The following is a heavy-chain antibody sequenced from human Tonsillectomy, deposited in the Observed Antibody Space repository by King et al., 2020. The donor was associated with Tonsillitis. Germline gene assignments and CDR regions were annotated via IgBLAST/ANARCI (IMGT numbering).Heavy chain of an antibody. CDR2: INSDGSST. Sequence: VQLVESGGGLVQPGGSLRLSCAASGFTFSSYWMHWVRQAPGKGLVWVSRINSDGSSTSYADSVKGRFTISRDNAKNTLYLQMNSLRAEDTAVYYSARDLPRYYAILTGYERDFYYYGIDVWGQGTTITVSS. D-gene: IGHD3-9*01. J-gene: IGHJ6*02. CDR1: GFTFSSYW. CDR3: ARDLPRYYAILTGYERDFYYYGIDV. V-gene: IGHV3-74*01.